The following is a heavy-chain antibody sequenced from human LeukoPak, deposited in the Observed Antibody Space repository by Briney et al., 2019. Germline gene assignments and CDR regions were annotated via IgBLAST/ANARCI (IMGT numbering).Heavy chain of an antibody. CDR1: GFTFSSYA. CDR2: ISGSGGTT. CDR3: ARGLQEYTYGLDY. D-gene: IGHD5-18*01. V-gene: IGHV3-23*01. J-gene: IGHJ4*02. Sequence: GGSLRLSCAASGFTFSSYAMTWVRQAPGKGLEWVSAISGSGGTTYYADSVKGRFTISRDNSKNTLYLQMNSLRADDTAVYYCARGLQEYTYGLDYWGQGTLVTVSS.